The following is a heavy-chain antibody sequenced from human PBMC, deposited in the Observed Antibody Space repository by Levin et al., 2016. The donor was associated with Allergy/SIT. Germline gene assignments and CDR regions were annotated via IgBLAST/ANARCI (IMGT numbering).Heavy chain of an antibody. Sequence: KVSCKGSGYSFTSYWIGWVRQMPGKGLEWMGIIYPGDSDTRYSPSFQGQVTISADKSISTAYLQWSSLKASDTAMYYCARQGIAVASRMWGYYYYGMDVWGQGTTVTVSS. CDR3: ARQGIAVASRMWGYYYYGMDV. D-gene: IGHD6-19*01. CDR1: GYSFTSYW. CDR2: IYPGDSDT. J-gene: IGHJ6*02. V-gene: IGHV5-51*01.